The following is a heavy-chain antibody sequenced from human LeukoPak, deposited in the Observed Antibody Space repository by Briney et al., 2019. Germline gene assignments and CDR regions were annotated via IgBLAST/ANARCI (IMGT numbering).Heavy chain of an antibody. Sequence: GRSLRLSCAASGFTFSSFAMHWVRQAPGKGQEWVAVISSDGSDKYYADSVKGRFTISRDVSKNTLFLQMNSLTAEDTAVYFCARDYGDYRGGFDYWGQGTLVTVSS. D-gene: IGHD4-17*01. CDR2: ISSDGSDK. CDR3: ARDYGDYRGGFDY. V-gene: IGHV3-30*04. CDR1: GFTFSSFA. J-gene: IGHJ4*02.